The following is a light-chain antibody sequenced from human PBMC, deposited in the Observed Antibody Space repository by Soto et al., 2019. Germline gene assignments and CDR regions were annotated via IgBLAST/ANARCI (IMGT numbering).Light chain of an antibody. V-gene: IGLV2-23*01. CDR2: EGS. CDR3: CSYASSVTFYV. CDR1: NSDVGSYNL. J-gene: IGLJ1*01. Sequence: QSALTQPASVSGSPGQSITISCTGTNSDVGSYNLVSWYQQHPGKAPKLMIFEGSQRPSGVSNRFSGSKSGNTASLTISGLQGEDEADYYCCSYASSVTFYVFGTGTKLTVL.